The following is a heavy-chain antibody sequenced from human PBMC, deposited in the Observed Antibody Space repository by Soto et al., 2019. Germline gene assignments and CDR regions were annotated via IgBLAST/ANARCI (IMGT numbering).Heavy chain of an antibody. Sequence: QVQLVQSGAEVKKPGASVKVSCKASGYTFTTYGISWVRQAPGQGLEWMGWISAYNGDTNYAQKVQGRVTMTTDTSTSTAYMELRSLRSDDTAVYYCARDLGRAAICGVVTAYCGQGTLVTVSS. CDR1: GYTFTTYG. CDR3: ARDLGRAAICGVVTAY. J-gene: IGHJ4*02. D-gene: IGHD3-3*01. V-gene: IGHV1-18*01. CDR2: ISAYNGDT.